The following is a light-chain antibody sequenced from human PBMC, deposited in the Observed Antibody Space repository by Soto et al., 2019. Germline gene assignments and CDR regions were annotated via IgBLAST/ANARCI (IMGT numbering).Light chain of an antibody. Sequence: ETVMTQSPAILSVSPGERATLSYRASQSVSASLAWFQQRPGQAPRLLVFAASTTASVIPARFSGSGYGTDFTLTISSLESEDFAVYFCQQYFSWPYTFGQGTKLQIK. CDR2: AAS. CDR1: QSVSAS. J-gene: IGKJ2*01. V-gene: IGKV3D-15*01. CDR3: QQYFSWPYT.